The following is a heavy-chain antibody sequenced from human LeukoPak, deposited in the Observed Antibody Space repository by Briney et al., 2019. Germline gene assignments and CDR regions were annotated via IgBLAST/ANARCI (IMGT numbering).Heavy chain of an antibody. V-gene: IGHV3-23*01. CDR1: GFTFSSYA. CDR2: ISGGSA. CDR3: AKDRSSRYDFWSGSFSHYYYYYMDV. J-gene: IGHJ6*03. Sequence: PGGSLRLSCAASGFTFSSYAMSWVRQAPGKGLEWVSAISGGSADYADSVKGRFSISIDNPKNTLYLQMNSLRAEDTAVYYCAKDRSSRYDFWSGSFSHYYYYYMDVWGKGTTVTVSS. D-gene: IGHD3-3*01.